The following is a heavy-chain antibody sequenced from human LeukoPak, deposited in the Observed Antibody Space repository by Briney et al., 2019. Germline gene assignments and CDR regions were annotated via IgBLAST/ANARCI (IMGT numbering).Heavy chain of an antibody. J-gene: IGHJ5*02. Sequence: QTGRSLRLSCAASGFTFDDYAMHWVRQAPGKGLEWVSGISWNSGSIGYADSVKGRFTISRDNAKNSLYLQMNRLRAEDTALYYCAKDHSLHLGNRWFDPWGQGTLVTVSS. CDR1: GFTFDDYA. V-gene: IGHV3-9*01. CDR3: AKDHSLHLGNRWFDP. D-gene: IGHD2-21*01. CDR2: ISWNSGSI.